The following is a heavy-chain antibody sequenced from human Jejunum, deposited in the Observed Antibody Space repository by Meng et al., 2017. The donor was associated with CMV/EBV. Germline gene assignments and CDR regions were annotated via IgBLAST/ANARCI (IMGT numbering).Heavy chain of an antibody. J-gene: IGHJ1*01. V-gene: IGHV1-69*12. CDR2: IVPIFSTT. D-gene: IGHD2-8*01. CDR3: VRPLVWN. CDR1: GDIFNNYG. Sequence: QVQLVQSGAELKKPGSSVKVSCKASGDIFNNYGFTWVRQAPGQGLEWMGGIVPIFSTTNYAQKFQGRVTITADESTSTAYMELSSLTSEDTAVYYCVRPLVWNWGQGTLVTVSS.